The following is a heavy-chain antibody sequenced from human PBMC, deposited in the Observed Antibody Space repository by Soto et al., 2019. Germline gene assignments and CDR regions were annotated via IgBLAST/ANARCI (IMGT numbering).Heavy chain of an antibody. CDR3: ARAGGLTLNFDY. D-gene: IGHD3-10*01. Sequence: QVQLVESGGGVVQPGRSLRLSCAASGFTFSSYAMHWVRQAPGKGLEWVAVISYDGSNKYYADSVKGRFTISRDNSKNPLYLQMNSLRAEDTAVYYCARAGGLTLNFDYWGQGTLVTVSS. CDR2: ISYDGSNK. J-gene: IGHJ4*02. V-gene: IGHV3-30-3*01. CDR1: GFTFSSYA.